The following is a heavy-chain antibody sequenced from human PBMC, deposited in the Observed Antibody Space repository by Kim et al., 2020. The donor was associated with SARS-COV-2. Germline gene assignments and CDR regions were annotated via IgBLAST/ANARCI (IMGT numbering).Heavy chain of an antibody. CDR1: GGSINSYF. J-gene: IGHJ4*01. D-gene: IGHD3-10*01. V-gene: IGHV4-59*01. Sequence: SETLSLTCTVSGGSINSYFWSWIRQPPGKGLEWIGYIYYSGSPNYNPSPKRRVPISVDTSKNRFSLNLGSVTAAATAVYYCARAPMVRGVGGYYFDSWG. CDR2: IYYSGSP. CDR3: ARAPMVRGVGGYYFDS.